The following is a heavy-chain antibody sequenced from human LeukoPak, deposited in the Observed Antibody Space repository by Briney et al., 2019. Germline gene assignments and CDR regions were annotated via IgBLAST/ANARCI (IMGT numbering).Heavy chain of an antibody. J-gene: IGHJ4*02. CDR2: IKQDGSEK. D-gene: IGHD1-7*01. CDR1: GFTFSSYW. Sequence: GGSLRLSCAASGFTFSSYWMSWVRQAPGKGLEWVANIKQDGSEKYYVDSVKGRFTISRDNAKNTLYLQMNSLRAEDTAVYYCATGNYNKPFDYWGQGTLVTVSS. CDR3: ATGNYNKPFDY. V-gene: IGHV3-7*01.